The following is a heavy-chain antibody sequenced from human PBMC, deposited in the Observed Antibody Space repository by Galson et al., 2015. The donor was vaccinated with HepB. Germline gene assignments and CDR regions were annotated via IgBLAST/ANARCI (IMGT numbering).Heavy chain of an antibody. V-gene: IGHV4-4*02. CDR2: IYHSGST. CDR3: ARGHFAYFDY. CDR1: GGSISSRNW. Sequence: SETLSLTCAVSGGSISSRNWWSWVRQPPGKGLEWIGEIYHSGSTNYNPSLKSRVTILVDKSKNQFSLKLSSVTAADMAVYYCARGHFAYFDYWGQGTLVTVSS. J-gene: IGHJ4*02.